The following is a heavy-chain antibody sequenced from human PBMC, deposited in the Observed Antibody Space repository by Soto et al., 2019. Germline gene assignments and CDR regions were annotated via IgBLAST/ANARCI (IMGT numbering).Heavy chain of an antibody. D-gene: IGHD6-19*01. Sequence: PSETLSLTCTVSGGSISSYYWSWIRQPPGKELEWIGYIYYSGSTNYNPSLKSRVTISVDTSKNQFSLKLSSVTAADTAVYYCAKAGSVAPTYHDDAFDIWGQGTMVTISS. CDR3: AKAGSVAPTYHDDAFDI. CDR1: GGSISSYY. J-gene: IGHJ3*02. CDR2: IYYSGST. V-gene: IGHV4-59*01.